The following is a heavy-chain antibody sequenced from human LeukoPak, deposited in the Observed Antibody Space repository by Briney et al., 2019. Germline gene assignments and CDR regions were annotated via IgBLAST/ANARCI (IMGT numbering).Heavy chain of an antibody. CDR1: GGTFSSYA. Sequence: SVKVSCKASGGTFSSYAISWVRQAPGQGLEWMGGIIPIFGTANYAQKFQGRVTITADESTSTAYMELSSLRSEDTAVYYCAKMKLEDSSRFVSTDTQGRSSKKPYYFDYWGQGTLVTVSS. CDR2: IIPIFGTA. J-gene: IGHJ4*02. D-gene: IGHD6-13*01. V-gene: IGHV1-69*13. CDR3: AKMKLEDSSRFVSTDTQGRSSKKPYYFDY.